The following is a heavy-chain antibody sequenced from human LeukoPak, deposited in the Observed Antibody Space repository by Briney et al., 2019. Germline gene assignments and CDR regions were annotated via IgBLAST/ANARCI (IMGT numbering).Heavy chain of an antibody. CDR2: TYYRGTT. Sequence: NPSETLSLTCTVSGASISSTSYYWGWIRQPPGKGLEWIGSTYYRGTTYYNPSLKSRVTMSVDTSKNQFSLKLSSVTAADTAVYYCARLRSTYWYFDLWGRGTLVTVSS. D-gene: IGHD4-17*01. CDR1: GASISSTSYY. J-gene: IGHJ2*01. CDR3: ARLRSTYWYFDL. V-gene: IGHV4-39*07.